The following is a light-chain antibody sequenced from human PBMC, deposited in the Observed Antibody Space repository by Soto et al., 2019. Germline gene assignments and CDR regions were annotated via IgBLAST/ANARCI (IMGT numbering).Light chain of an antibody. CDR3: QQYGSSPYT. Sequence: EIVLTQSPGTLSLSPGERATLSCRASQSISGSYLAWFQQKPGQAPRLLIYGASSRAIGIPDGFSGSGSGTDFTLTISRLEPEDFAVYYCQQYGSSPYTFGQGTKLEIK. CDR1: QSISGSY. CDR2: GAS. V-gene: IGKV3-20*01. J-gene: IGKJ2*01.